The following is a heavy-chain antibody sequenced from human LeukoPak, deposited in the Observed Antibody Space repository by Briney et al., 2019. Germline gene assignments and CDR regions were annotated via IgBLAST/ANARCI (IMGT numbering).Heavy chain of an antibody. J-gene: IGHJ4*02. Sequence: ASVKVSCKASGGTFSSYAISWVRQAPGQGLEWMGRIIPILGIANYAQKFQGRVTITADKSTSTAYMELSSLRSEDTAVYYCARGYYDFWSGYFQTHFDYWGQGTLVTVSS. CDR1: GGTFSSYA. CDR3: ARGYYDFWSGYFQTHFDY. CDR2: IIPILGIA. D-gene: IGHD3-3*01. V-gene: IGHV1-69*04.